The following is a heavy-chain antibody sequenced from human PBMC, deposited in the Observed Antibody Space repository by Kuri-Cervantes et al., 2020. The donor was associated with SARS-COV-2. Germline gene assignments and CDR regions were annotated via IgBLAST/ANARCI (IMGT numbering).Heavy chain of an antibody. CDR2: IIPIFGTA. Sequence: GGSLRLSCKASGYTFTSYGISWVRQAPGQGLEWMGGIIPIFGTANYAQKFQGRVTITADESTSTAYMELSSLRSEDTAVYYCARDAGDSIGNSSSGYWGQGTLVTVSS. CDR1: GYTFTSYG. V-gene: IGHV1-69*01. J-gene: IGHJ4*02. D-gene: IGHD6-6*01. CDR3: ARDAGDSIGNSSSGY.